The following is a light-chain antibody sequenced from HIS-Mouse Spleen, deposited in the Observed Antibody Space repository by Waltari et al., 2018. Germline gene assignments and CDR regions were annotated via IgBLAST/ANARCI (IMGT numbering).Light chain of an antibody. V-gene: IGLV3-10*01. CDR1: ALTTKY. Sequence: SYELTQPPSVSVSPGQTARITCSGDALTTKYAYWYPQKSGQAPVLVIYEDSKRPSGIPERFSGSSSGTMATLTISGAQVEDEADYYCYSTDSSGNHRVFGGGTKLTVL. CDR2: EDS. J-gene: IGLJ2*01. CDR3: YSTDSSGNHRV.